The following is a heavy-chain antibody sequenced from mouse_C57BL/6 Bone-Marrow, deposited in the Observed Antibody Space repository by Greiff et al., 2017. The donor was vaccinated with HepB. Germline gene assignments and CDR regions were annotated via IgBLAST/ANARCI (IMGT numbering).Heavy chain of an antibody. V-gene: IGHV1-50*01. Sequence: LQQSGAELVKPGASVKLSCKASGYTFTSYWMQWVKQRPGQGLEWIGEIDPSDSYTNYNQKFKGKATLTVDTSSSTAYMQLSSLTSEDSAVYYCARGYYYGSSSYFDYWGQGTTLTVSS. CDR2: IDPSDSYT. D-gene: IGHD1-1*01. CDR3: ARGYYYGSSSYFDY. CDR1: GYTFTSYW. J-gene: IGHJ2*01.